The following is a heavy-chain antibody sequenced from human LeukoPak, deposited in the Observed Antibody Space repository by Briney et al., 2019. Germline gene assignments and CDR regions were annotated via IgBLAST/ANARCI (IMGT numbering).Heavy chain of an antibody. CDR3: ARGAGCSSTSCYRDYYYYMDV. D-gene: IGHD2-2*02. Sequence: GESLKISCKGPGCSFATYWIAWVRQMPGQGLEWMGIIYPGDSDTRDSPSFQGQVTISADKSISTAYLQWSSLKASDSAMYYCARGAGCSSTSCYRDYYYYMDVWGKGTTVTVSS. CDR1: GCSFATYW. CDR2: IYPGDSDT. V-gene: IGHV5-51*01. J-gene: IGHJ6*03.